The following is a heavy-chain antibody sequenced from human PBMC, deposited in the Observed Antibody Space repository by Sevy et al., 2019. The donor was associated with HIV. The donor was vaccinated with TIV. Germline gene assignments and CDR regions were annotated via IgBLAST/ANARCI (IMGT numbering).Heavy chain of an antibody. J-gene: IGHJ5*02. D-gene: IGHD2-2*01. CDR1: GFTFSNYW. Sequence: GGSLRLSCAASGFTFSNYWMSWVRQAPGKGLEWVANIKEDGSENYYVDSVKGRFTISRDNAKNSLYLQMNSLRAKDTAVYYCARVGGCSSTGCFAYWFDPWGQGTLVTVSS. CDR3: ARVGGCSSTGCFAYWFDP. V-gene: IGHV3-7*03. CDR2: IKEDGSEN.